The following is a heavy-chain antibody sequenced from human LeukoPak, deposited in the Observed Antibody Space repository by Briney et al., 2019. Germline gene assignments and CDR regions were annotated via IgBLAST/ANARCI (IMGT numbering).Heavy chain of an antibody. J-gene: IGHJ6*02. CDR3: ARGPYYDSSTVFYYYGMDV. CDR2: INHSGST. Sequence: PSETLSLTCAVYGGSFSDYYWSWIRQPPGKGLEWIGEINHSGSTNYNPSLKSRVTISVDTSKNQFSLKLSSVTAADTAVYYCARGPYYDSSTVFYYYGMDVWGQGTTVTVSS. D-gene: IGHD3-22*01. V-gene: IGHV4-34*01. CDR1: GGSFSDYY.